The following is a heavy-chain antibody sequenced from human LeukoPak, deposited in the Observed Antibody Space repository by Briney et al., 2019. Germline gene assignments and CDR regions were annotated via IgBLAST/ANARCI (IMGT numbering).Heavy chain of an antibody. V-gene: IGHV3-23*01. CDR1: GFTFSSYA. D-gene: IGHD2-15*01. CDR3: ATLGYCSGGSCYRTEYYYGMDV. J-gene: IGHJ6*02. CDR2: ISGSGGST. Sequence: GGSLRLSCAASGFTFSSYAMSWVRQAPGKGLEWVSAISGSGGSTYYADSVKGRFTISRDNSKNTLYLQMNSLRAEDTAVYYCATLGYCSGGSCYRTEYYYGMDVWGRGTTVTVSS.